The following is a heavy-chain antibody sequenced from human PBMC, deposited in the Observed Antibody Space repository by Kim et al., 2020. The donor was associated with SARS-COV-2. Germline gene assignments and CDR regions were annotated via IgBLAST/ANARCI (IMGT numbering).Heavy chain of an antibody. CDR2: IYHSGST. D-gene: IGHD3-3*01. Sequence: SETLSLTCAVSGGSISSSNWWSWVRQPPGKGLEGIGEIYHSGSTNYNPSLKSRVTISVDKSKNQFSLKLSSVTPADTAVYYCARVGGTSFGVVIRGRYYGMDVWGQGTTVTVSS. CDR1: GGSISSSNW. J-gene: IGHJ6*02. CDR3: ARVGGTSFGVVIRGRYYGMDV. V-gene: IGHV4-4*02.